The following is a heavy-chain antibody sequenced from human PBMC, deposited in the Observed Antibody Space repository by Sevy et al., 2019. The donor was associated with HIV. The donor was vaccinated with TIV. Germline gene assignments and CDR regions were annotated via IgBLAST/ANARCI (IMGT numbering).Heavy chain of an antibody. J-gene: IGHJ4*02. Sequence: GGSLRLSCAASGFTFSPYWMTWVRQAPGKGLEWVANIRPDGSDKYYVESVKGRFTISRDNAKNSPYLQMNSLRADETVMYYCARGGGLDCGGQGALVTVSS. CDR3: ARGGGLDC. D-gene: IGHD3-16*01. CDR1: GFTFSPYW. V-gene: IGHV3-7*01. CDR2: IRPDGSDK.